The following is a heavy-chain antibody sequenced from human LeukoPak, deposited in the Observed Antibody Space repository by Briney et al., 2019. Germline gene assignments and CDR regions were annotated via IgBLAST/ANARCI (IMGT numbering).Heavy chain of an antibody. V-gene: IGHV1-69*13. D-gene: IGHD3-3*01. CDR2: IIPIFGTA. Sequence: GASVKVSCKASGGTFSSYAISWVRQAPGQGLEWMGGIIPIFGTANYAQKFQGRVTITADESTSTAYMELSSLRSEDTAVYYCARGEARFLEWLLLWGQGTLSPSPQ. CDR1: GGTFSSYA. J-gene: IGHJ4*02. CDR3: ARGEARFLEWLLL.